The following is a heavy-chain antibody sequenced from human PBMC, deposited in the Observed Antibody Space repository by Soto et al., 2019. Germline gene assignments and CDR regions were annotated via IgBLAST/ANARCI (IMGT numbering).Heavy chain of an antibody. J-gene: IGHJ6*02. D-gene: IGHD6-6*01. CDR2: IIPIFGTA. CDR1: GGSFSSYA. Sequence: QVQLVQSGAEVKKPGSSVKVSCKASGGSFSSYAISWVRQAPGQGLEWMGGIIPIFGTANYAQKFQGRVTTTXAXSXRTAYVELSSLRSEDTAVYYCASPTKPLYCSSGMVVWAQGLTATVSS. V-gene: IGHV1-69*05. CDR3: ASPTKPLYCSSGMVV.